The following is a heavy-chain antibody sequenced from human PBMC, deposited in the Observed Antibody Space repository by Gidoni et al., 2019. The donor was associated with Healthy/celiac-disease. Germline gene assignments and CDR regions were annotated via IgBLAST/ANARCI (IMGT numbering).Heavy chain of an antibody. CDR2: ISSSGSTI. CDR3: ARIPWVYSGSYGDAFDI. V-gene: IGHV3-48*03. Sequence: EVQLVESGGGLVQPGGSLGLSCAASGFTFSSYEMNWVRQAPGKGREWVSYISSSGSTIYYADSVKGRFTISRDNAKNSLYLQMNSLRAEDTAVYYCARIPWVYSGSYGDAFDIWGQGTMVTVSS. D-gene: IGHD1-26*01. CDR1: GFTFSSYE. J-gene: IGHJ3*02.